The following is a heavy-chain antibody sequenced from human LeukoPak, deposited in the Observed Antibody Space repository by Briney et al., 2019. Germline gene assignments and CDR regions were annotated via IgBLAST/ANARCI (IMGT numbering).Heavy chain of an antibody. CDR2: ISAYNGNT. J-gene: IGHJ4*02. Sequence: ASVTVSCKASGYTFTSYGISWVRQAPGQGLAWMGWISAYNGNTNYAQKLQGRVTMTTDTSTSTAYMELRSLRSDDTAVYYCARGLRGYSYGMVDYWGQGTLVTVSS. V-gene: IGHV1-18*04. CDR1: GYTFTSYG. D-gene: IGHD5-18*01. CDR3: ARGLRGYSYGMVDY.